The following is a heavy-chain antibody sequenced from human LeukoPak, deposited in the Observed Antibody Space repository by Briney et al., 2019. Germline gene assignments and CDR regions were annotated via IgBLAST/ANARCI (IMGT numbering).Heavy chain of an antibody. CDR2: ISGDGSVT. CDR3: ARYSSSSGGASYYLDY. V-gene: IGHV3-74*01. J-gene: IGHJ4*01. CDR1: GFTLRNYW. Sequence: SGGSLRLSCTASGFTLRNYWMHWVRQVPGKRLVWVSRISGDGSVTNYADSVQGRFTISRDNAKKILYLQINSLRSEDTAIYYCARYSSSSGGASYYLDYWGHGTLVTVSS. D-gene: IGHD6-6*01.